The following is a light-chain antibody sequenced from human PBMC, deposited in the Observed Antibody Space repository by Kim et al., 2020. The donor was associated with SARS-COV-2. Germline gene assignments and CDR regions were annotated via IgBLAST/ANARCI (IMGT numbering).Light chain of an antibody. Sequence: PGKTARITCGGNDIGSKSVQWYQQKPGQAPVLVIYYDSDRPSGIPERFSGSNSGNTATLTISRVEAGDEADYYCQVWDSTSDHLSVFGTGTKVTVL. CDR2: YDS. J-gene: IGLJ1*01. V-gene: IGLV3-21*04. CDR3: QVWDSTSDHLSV. CDR1: DIGSKS.